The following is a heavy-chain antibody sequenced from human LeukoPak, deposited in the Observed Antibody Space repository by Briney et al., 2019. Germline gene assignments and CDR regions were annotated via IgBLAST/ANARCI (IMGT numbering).Heavy chain of an antibody. D-gene: IGHD1-26*01. Sequence: PGGSLRLSCAASGFTFSSYAMSWVRQAPGKGLEWVSAISGSGGSTYYADSVKGRFTISRDNSKNTLYLQMNSLRAEDTAVYYCGCGSYYRKVALDYFDYWGQGTLVTVSS. CDR2: ISGSGGST. CDR1: GFTFSSYA. CDR3: GCGSYYRKVALDYFDY. J-gene: IGHJ4*02. V-gene: IGHV3-23*01.